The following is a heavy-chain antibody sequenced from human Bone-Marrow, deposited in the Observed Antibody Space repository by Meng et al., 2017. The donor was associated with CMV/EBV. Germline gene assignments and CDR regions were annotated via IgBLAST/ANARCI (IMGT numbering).Heavy chain of an antibody. J-gene: IGHJ4*02. V-gene: IGHV3-73*01. CDR3: TRLIGSPPYFDY. Sequence: GGSLRLSCAASGLSVSGSAIHWVRQASGKGLEWLGRIKSEGNSYVTAYTALVRGRFTLSRDDSKNTAYLQMNSLKAEDTAVYYCTRLIGSPPYFDYWGQGTLVTVSS. D-gene: IGHD2-21*01. CDR1: GLSVSGSA. CDR2: IKSEGNSYVT.